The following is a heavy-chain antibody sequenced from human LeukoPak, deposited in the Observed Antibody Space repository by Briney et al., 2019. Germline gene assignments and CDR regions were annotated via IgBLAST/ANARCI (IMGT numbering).Heavy chain of an antibody. Sequence: GGSLRLSSVVSGFTFSNYGMNWVRPAPGKGLEWVSYISSTRTSISYADSVKGRFTVSRDNAERSLYLQMNSLRVEDTGIYYCARGGAARPDYWGQGVLVTVAS. CDR1: GFTFSNYG. CDR2: ISSTRTSI. D-gene: IGHD6-6*01. V-gene: IGHV3-21*01. CDR3: ARGGAARPDY. J-gene: IGHJ4*02.